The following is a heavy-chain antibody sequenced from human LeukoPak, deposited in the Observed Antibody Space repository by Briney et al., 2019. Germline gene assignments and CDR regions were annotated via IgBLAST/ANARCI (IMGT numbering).Heavy chain of an antibody. Sequence: GGSLRLSCAPSGFTFSSYAMSWVRQAPGKGLEWVSAISGSGGSTYYADSVQRRFTISRDNPKNTLYLQMNSLRAEDTAVYFCAKRGVVIRVFLVGFHKEAYYFDSWGQGALVTVSS. CDR1: GFTFSSYA. D-gene: IGHD3-10*01. V-gene: IGHV3-23*01. CDR2: ISGSGGST. J-gene: IGHJ4*02. CDR3: AKRGVVIRVFLVGFHKEAYYFDS.